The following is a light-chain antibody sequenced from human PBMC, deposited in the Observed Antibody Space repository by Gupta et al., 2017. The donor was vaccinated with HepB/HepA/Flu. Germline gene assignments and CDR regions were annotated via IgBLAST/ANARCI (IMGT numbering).Light chain of an antibody. CDR3: QTWGTGPVV. CDR1: RRHSSYA. Sequence: QLVLTQSPSASASLGASVKLTCTLSRRHSSYAIAWHQQQPEKGPQYLMKVNTDGSHSKGDGIPDRFSGSSSGAERYLIISSLQSEDEADYYCQTWGTGPVVFGGGTKVTVL. J-gene: IGLJ2*01. V-gene: IGLV4-69*01. CDR2: VNTDGSH.